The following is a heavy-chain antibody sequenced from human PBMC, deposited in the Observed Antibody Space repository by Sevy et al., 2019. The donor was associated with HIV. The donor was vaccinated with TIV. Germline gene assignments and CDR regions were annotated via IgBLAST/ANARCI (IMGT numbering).Heavy chain of an antibody. Sequence: GESLKISCAASGFTFSSYGMHWVRQAPGKGLEWVAFIRYDGSNKYYADSVKGRFTISRDNSKNTLYLQMNSLRAEDTAVYYCAKDGSVAGFFDYWGQGTLVTVSS. CDR2: IRYDGSNK. CDR1: GFTFSSYG. CDR3: AKDGSVAGFFDY. V-gene: IGHV3-30*02. D-gene: IGHD6-19*01. J-gene: IGHJ4*02.